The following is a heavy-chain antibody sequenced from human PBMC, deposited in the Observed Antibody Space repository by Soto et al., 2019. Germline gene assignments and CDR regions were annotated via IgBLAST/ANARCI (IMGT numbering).Heavy chain of an antibody. CDR3: ARARGSATGYDDY. J-gene: IGHJ4*02. Sequence: EVQLVESGGGLVKPGGSLRLSCAASGFTFSSYSMNWVRQAPGTGLEWVSSISSASTSIYYADSVKGRFTISRDNAKNSLYLQMNSLGAEDTAVYYCARARGSATGYDDYWGQGTLVTVSS. D-gene: IGHD2-15*01. CDR1: GFTFSSYS. V-gene: IGHV3-21*01. CDR2: ISSASTSI.